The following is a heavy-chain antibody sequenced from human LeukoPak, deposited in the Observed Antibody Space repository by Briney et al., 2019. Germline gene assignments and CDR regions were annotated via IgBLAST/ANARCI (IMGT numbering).Heavy chain of an antibody. CDR3: ARDWKTNSFDY. D-gene: IGHD1-1*01. CDR1: EFTFTTYG. V-gene: IGHV3-33*01. CDR2: IYYDGSNI. Sequence: GGSLRLSCAASEFTFTTYGMNWVRQAPGKGLEWVAFIYYDGSNIYYADYVKGRFTISRDISKNTLYLQMDSLRAEDTAIYYCARDWKTNSFDYWGQGTLVTVSS. J-gene: IGHJ4*02.